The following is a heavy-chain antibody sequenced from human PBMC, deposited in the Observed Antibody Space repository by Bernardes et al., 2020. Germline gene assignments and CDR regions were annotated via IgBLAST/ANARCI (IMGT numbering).Heavy chain of an antibody. CDR2: IYYSGST. CDR3: ARGAASYYYMDV. V-gene: IGHV4-59*12. CDR1: GGSISSYY. Sequence: SETLSLTCTVSGGSISSYYWNWIRQPPGKGLEWIGYIYYSGSTNYNPSLKSRVTISVDTSKNQFSLKLSSVTAADTAVYYCARGAASYYYMDVWGKGTTVTVSS. D-gene: IGHD2-15*01. J-gene: IGHJ6*03.